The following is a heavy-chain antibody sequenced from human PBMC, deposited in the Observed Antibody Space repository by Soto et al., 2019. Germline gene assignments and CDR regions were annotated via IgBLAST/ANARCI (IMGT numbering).Heavy chain of an antibody. D-gene: IGHD6-19*01. J-gene: IGHJ6*02. Sequence: SETLSLTCTVSGGSISSGGYYWSWIRQHPGKGLEWIGYIYYSGSTYYNPSLKSRVTISVDTSKNQFSLKLSSVTAADTAVYYCARGIAVGDGMDVWGQGTTVTVSS. V-gene: IGHV4-31*03. CDR2: IYYSGST. CDR3: ARGIAVGDGMDV. CDR1: GGSISSGGYY.